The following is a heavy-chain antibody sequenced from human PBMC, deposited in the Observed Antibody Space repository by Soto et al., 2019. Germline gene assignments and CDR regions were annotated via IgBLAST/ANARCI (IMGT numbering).Heavy chain of an antibody. CDR2: INPNSGGT. J-gene: IGHJ6*02. CDR1: GYTFTGYY. V-gene: IGHV1-2*02. D-gene: IGHD3-9*01. Sequence: ASVKVSCKASGYTFTGYYMHWVRQAPGQGLEWMGWINPNSGGTNYAQKFQGRVTMTKDTSISTAYMELSRLRSDDTAVYYCATVLRYFDWLSSPPYYYYGMDVWGQGTTVTVSS. CDR3: ATVLRYFDWLSSPPYYYYGMDV.